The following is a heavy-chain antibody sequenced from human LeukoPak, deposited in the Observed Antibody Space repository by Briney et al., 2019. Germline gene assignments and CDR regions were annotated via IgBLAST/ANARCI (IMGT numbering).Heavy chain of an antibody. CDR1: GFTFSSYA. V-gene: IGHV3-30-3*01. CDR2: ISYDGSNK. Sequence: GRSLRLSCAASGFTFSSYAMHWVRQAPGKGLEWVAVISYDGSNKYYADSVKGRFTISRDNSKNTLYLQMNSLRAEDTAVYYCARDKYYYDSSGYYLGGYYYYYYGMDVWGQGTTVTVSS. J-gene: IGHJ6*02. D-gene: IGHD3-22*01. CDR3: ARDKYYYDSSGYYLGGYYYYYYGMDV.